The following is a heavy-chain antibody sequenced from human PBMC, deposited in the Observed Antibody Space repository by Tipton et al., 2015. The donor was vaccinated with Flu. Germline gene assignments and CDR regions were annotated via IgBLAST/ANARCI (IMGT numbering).Heavy chain of an antibody. CDR2: VFRSGSG. CDR3: ARHTGDSVRGVVDY. Sequence: TLSLTCSVSGDSIGRGYCWGWIRQPPGRGLEWIGNVFRSGSGYLNPSLKSRVAISIDTSRKQFSLKLSSLTAADTAVYYCARHTGDSVRGVVDYWGQGTLVTVSS. D-gene: IGHD3-10*02. J-gene: IGHJ4*02. CDR1: GDSIGRGYC. V-gene: IGHV4-38-2*01.